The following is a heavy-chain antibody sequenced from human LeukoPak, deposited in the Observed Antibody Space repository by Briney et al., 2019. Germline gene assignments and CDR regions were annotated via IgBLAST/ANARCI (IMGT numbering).Heavy chain of an antibody. J-gene: IGHJ4*02. CDR3: ARLPFGEFSGYYFDY. V-gene: IGHV1-3*01. CDR1: GYTFTSYA. CDR2: INAGNGNT. D-gene: IGHD3-10*01. Sequence: ASAKVSCKASGYTFTSYAMHWVRQAPGQRLEWMGWINAGNGNTKYSQKFQGRVTITRDTSASTAYMELSSLRSEDTAVYYCARLPFGEFSGYYFDYWGQGTLVTVSS.